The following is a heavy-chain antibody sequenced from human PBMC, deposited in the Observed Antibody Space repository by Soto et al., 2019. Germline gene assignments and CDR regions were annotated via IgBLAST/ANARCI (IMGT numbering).Heavy chain of an antibody. CDR1: GFTVSSKY. CDR2: IDSSDNT. CDR3: ARTHYDSSGYYVY. J-gene: IGHJ4*02. D-gene: IGHD3-22*01. V-gene: IGHV3-53*01. Sequence: PGGSLRLSCAASGFTVSSKYMSWVRQAPGKGLEWVSVIDSSDNTYYADSVKGRFTISRDNSKKTAYLQMNSLRAEDTAVYYCARTHYDSSGYYVYWGQGTLVTV.